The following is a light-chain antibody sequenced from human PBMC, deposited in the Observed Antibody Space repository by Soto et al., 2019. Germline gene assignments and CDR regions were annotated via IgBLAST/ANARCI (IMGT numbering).Light chain of an antibody. CDR1: SSDVGSYNL. CDR2: EVS. J-gene: IGLJ3*02. Sequence: QSVLTQPASVSGSPGQSITISCTGTSSDVGSYNLVSWYQQHPGKAPTLMIYEVSKRPSGVSNRFSGSKSGNTASLTISGLQAEDEADYYCCSYAGSSTWVFGGGTKLTVL. V-gene: IGLV2-23*02. CDR3: CSYAGSSTWV.